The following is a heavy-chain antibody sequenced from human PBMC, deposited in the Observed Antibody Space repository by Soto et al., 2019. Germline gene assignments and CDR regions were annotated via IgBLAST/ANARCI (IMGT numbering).Heavy chain of an antibody. D-gene: IGHD5-12*01. J-gene: IGHJ6*02. CDR3: ARDRGGYDRLYYYHGMDV. CDR2: ISSSSGST. V-gene: IGHV3-11*06. Sequence: PGGSLRLSCAASGFTFSDYYMSWIRQAPGKGLEYISYISSSSGSTNYADSVKGRFTISRDNAKNSLYLQMSSLSAVDTAVYYCARDRGGYDRLYYYHGMDVWGQGTMVTVSS. CDR1: GFTFSDYY.